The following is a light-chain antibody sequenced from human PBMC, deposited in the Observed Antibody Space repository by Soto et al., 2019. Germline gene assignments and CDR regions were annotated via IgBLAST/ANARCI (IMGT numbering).Light chain of an antibody. CDR2: EGS. V-gene: IGLV2-23*01. CDR1: SSDVGSYNL. Sequence: QSALTQPASVSGSPGQSITISCTGTSSDVGSYNLVSWYQQHPDKAPKLMLYEGSKRPSGVSNRFSGSKSGNTASLTISGLQAEDEADYYCCSYAGSSTLAVFGGGTKLTVL. J-gene: IGLJ2*01. CDR3: CSYAGSSTLAV.